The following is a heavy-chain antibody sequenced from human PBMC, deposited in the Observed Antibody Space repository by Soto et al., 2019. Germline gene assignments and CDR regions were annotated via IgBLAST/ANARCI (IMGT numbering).Heavy chain of an antibody. Sequence: PSETLSLTCTVSGHSLSSGGYYWSWIRQHPGKGLEWVGYIYFTGSTLYNPSLKSRLAMSLDTSKNQSSLRLTSVTAADTAVYLCARDWGSSGWPNWGQGTLVTVSS. CDR1: GHSLSSGGYY. CDR3: ARDWGSSGWPN. CDR2: IYFTGST. D-gene: IGHD6-19*01. J-gene: IGHJ4*02. V-gene: IGHV4-31*03.